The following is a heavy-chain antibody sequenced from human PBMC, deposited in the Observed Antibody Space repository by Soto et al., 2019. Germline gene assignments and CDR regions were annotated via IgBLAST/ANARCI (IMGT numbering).Heavy chain of an antibody. D-gene: IGHD3-9*01. CDR1: GFTFSSYG. Sequence: VGSLRLSCAASGFTFSSYGMHWVRQAPGKGLEWVAVIWYDGSNKYYADSVKGRFTISRDNSKNTLYLQMNSLRAEDTAVYYCAREFSPTELRYFDWLPTRYYYYYGMDVWGQGTTVTVSS. J-gene: IGHJ6*02. V-gene: IGHV3-33*01. CDR3: AREFSPTELRYFDWLPTRYYYYYGMDV. CDR2: IWYDGSNK.